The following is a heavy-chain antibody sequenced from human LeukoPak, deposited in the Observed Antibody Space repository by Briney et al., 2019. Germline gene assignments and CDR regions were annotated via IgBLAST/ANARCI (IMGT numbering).Heavy chain of an antibody. CDR3: AKTGISAYSKPYYFDY. CDR2: ISGSGENT. J-gene: IGHJ4*02. CDR1: GFTFSTYA. D-gene: IGHD4-11*01. Sequence: PGGSLRLSCAASGFTFSTYAMSWVRQAPGKGLEWVSGISGSGENTYYADSVKGRFTISRDNSKNTLYLQMNSLRAEDTAVYYCAKTGISAYSKPYYFDYWGQGTLVTVSS. V-gene: IGHV3-23*01.